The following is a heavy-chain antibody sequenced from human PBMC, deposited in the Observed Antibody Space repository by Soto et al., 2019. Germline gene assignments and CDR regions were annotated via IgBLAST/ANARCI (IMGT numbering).Heavy chain of an antibody. CDR1: GDSVSSNSAA. CDR2: TYYRSKWYN. CDR3: ARVFGVVPPYYYYGMDV. D-gene: IGHD3-3*01. J-gene: IGHJ6*02. Sequence: QTLSITCAISGDSVSSNSAAWNWIRQSPSRVLEWLGRTYYRSKWYNDYAVSVKSRITINPDTSKNQFSLQLNSVTPEDTAVYYCARVFGVVPPYYYYGMDVWGQGTTVTVSS. V-gene: IGHV6-1*01.